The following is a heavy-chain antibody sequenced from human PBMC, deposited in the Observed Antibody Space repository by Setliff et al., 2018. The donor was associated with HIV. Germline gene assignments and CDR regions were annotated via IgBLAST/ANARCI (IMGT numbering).Heavy chain of an antibody. Sequence: PSETLSLTCSVSGASISSHYWNWIRQPPGKGLEWIGYIYYSGSTNYNPSLKSRVTISVDTSKNQFSLKLSSVTAADTAVYHCARAPLYDFSSPGFDAFDIWGQGTMVTVSS. V-gene: IGHV4-59*11. J-gene: IGHJ3*02. CDR1: GASISSHY. D-gene: IGHD3-3*01. CDR3: ARAPLYDFSSPGFDAFDI. CDR2: IYYSGST.